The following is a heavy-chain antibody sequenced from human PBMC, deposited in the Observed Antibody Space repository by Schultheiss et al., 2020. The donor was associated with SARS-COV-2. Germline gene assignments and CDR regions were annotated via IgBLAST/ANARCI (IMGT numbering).Heavy chain of an antibody. J-gene: IGHJ4*02. V-gene: IGHV3-53*01. CDR1: GFIVSSNY. CDR3: ARAPGPYGPDYFDY. CDR2: IYSGGST. Sequence: GGSLRLSCAASGFIVSSNYMSWVRQAPGKGLEWVSVIYSGGSTYYADSVKGRFTISRDNSKNTLYLQMNSLRAEDTAVYYCARAPGPYGPDYFDYWGQGTLVTVSS. D-gene: IGHD4-17*01.